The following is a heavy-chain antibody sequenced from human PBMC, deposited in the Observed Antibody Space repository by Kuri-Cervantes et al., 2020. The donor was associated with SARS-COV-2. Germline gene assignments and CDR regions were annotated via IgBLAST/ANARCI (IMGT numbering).Heavy chain of an antibody. CDR2: ISWNSGSI. Sequence: LPCAASGFTFDDYDMHWVRQAPGRGLEWVSGISWNSGSIGYADSVKGRFTISRDNAKNSLYLQMNSLRAEYTAVYYCARESYDSILDYWGQGTLVTVSS. CDR1: GFTFDDYD. J-gene: IGHJ4*02. V-gene: IGHV3-9*01. CDR3: ARESYDSILDY. D-gene: IGHD3-22*01.